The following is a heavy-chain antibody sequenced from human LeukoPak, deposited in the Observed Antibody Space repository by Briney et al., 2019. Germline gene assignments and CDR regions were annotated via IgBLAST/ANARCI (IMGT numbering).Heavy chain of an antibody. V-gene: IGHV4-4*07. J-gene: IGHJ4*02. CDR2: IYTSGST. D-gene: IGHD4-17*01. CDR3: AADYGDYQFFDY. Sequence: SETLSLTCTVSGGSISSYYWSWIRQPAGKGLEWIGRIYTSGSTNYNPSLKSRVTMSVDTSKNQFSLKLSSVTAADTAVHYCAADYGDYQFFDYWGQGTLVTVSS. CDR1: GGSISSYY.